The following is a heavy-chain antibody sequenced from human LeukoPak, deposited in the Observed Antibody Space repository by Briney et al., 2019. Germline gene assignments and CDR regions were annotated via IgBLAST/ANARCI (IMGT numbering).Heavy chain of an antibody. Sequence: ASVKVSCKASGYTFTDYYMHWLRQAPGQGLEWMGWMHPNSGGTNYAQKLQGRVTMTTDTSTNTAYMELRSLRSDDTAVYYCARLGYCSSTSCSYYYYYGMDVWGQGTTVTVSS. J-gene: IGHJ6*02. D-gene: IGHD2-2*01. V-gene: IGHV1-2*02. CDR1: GYTFTDYY. CDR2: MHPNSGGT. CDR3: ARLGYCSSTSCSYYYYYGMDV.